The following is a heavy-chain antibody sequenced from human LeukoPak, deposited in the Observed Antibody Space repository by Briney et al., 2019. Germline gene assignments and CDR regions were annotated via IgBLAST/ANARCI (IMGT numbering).Heavy chain of an antibody. D-gene: IGHD3-9*01. CDR3: ARLDYDTLTGQDY. V-gene: IGHV1-46*01. CDR1: GYTFTNYY. CDR2: INPSGTST. Sequence: ASVKVSCKASGYTFTNYYIRWVRQAPGQGLEWMGLINPSGTSTTYAQKFQGRVTMTRDMSMSTVYMQLSSLRTEDTAVYYCARLDYDTLTGQDYWGQGTLVTVSS. J-gene: IGHJ4*02.